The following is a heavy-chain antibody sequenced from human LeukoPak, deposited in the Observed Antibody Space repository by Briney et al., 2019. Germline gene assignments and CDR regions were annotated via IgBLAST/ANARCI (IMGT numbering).Heavy chain of an antibody. CDR2: ISSSSYI. V-gene: IGHV3-21*01. J-gene: IGHJ4*02. CDR3: ARAFGYSYGTDY. Sequence: GSLRLSCAASGFTFSSYSMNWVRQAPGKGLEWVSSISSSSYIYYADSVKGRFTISRDNAKNSLYLQMNSLRAENTAVYYCARAFGYSYGTDYWGQGTLVTVSS. CDR1: GFTFSSYS. D-gene: IGHD5-18*01.